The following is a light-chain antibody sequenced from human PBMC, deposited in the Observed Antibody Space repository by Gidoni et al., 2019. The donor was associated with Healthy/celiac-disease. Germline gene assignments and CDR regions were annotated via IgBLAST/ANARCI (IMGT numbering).Light chain of an antibody. J-gene: IGLJ2*01. CDR2: DVS. V-gene: IGLV2-11*01. CDR1: SSDVGGYNY. Sequence: QSALTQPRSVSGSPGQSVTISCTGTSSDVGGYNYVSWYPQHPGKAPKLMIYDVSKRPSGVPDRFSGSKSGKTASLTISGLQAEDEADYYCCSYAGSYTPVVFGGGTKLTVL. CDR3: CSYAGSYTPVV.